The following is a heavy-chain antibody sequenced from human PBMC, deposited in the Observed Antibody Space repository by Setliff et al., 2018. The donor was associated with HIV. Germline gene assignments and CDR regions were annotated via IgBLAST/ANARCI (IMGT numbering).Heavy chain of an antibody. V-gene: IGHV1-18*01. CDR2: INIRSGNT. CDR3: ARHDGLRSVHGAFDI. Sequence: ASVKVSCKASGYSFTTSGVSWVRQAPGQGLEWMGWINIRSGNTNYAQKFQGRVTMTTDTSTSTAYMELRSLRTDDTAVYYCARHDGLRSVHGAFDIWGQGTMVTVSS. D-gene: IGHD4-17*01. J-gene: IGHJ3*02. CDR1: GYSFTTSG.